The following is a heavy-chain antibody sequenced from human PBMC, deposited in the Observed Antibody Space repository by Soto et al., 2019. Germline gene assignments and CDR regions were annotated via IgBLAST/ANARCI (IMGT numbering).Heavy chain of an antibody. J-gene: IGHJ6*02. V-gene: IGHV1-69*06. CDR2: IIPIFGTA. CDR3: ARGGALAAAGGHYYYYGMDV. Sequence: QVQLVQSGAEVKKPGSSVKVSCKASGGTFSSSAISWVRQAPGQGLEWMGGIIPIFGTANYAQKFQGRVTITRDTSASTAYMELSSLRSEDMAVYYCARGGALAAAGGHYYYYGMDVWGQGTTVTVSS. D-gene: IGHD6-13*01. CDR1: GGTFSSSA.